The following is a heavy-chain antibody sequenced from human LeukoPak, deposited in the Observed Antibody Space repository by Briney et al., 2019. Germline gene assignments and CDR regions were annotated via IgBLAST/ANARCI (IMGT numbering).Heavy chain of an antibody. CDR2: IKQDGSEK. J-gene: IGHJ4*02. CDR1: GFTFSSYW. CDR3: ARDTSEDYGDYRGFYDY. Sequence: SGGYLRLSCAASGFTFSSYWMSWVRQAPGKGLEWVANIKQDGSEKYYVDSVKGRFTISRDNAKNSLYLQMNSLRAEDTAVYYCARDTSEDYGDYRGFYDYWGQGTLVTVSS. V-gene: IGHV3-7*01. D-gene: IGHD4-17*01.